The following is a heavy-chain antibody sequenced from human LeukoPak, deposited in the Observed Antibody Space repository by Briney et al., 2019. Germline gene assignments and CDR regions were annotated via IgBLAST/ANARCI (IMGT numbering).Heavy chain of an antibody. CDR2: ISSSGSTI. V-gene: IGHV3-48*03. CDR3: ARDAELGAAAPFDY. CDR1: GFTFSSYE. J-gene: IGHJ4*02. Sequence: GGSLRLSCAASGFTFSSYEMNWVRQAPGKGLEWVSYISSSGSTIYYADSVKGRFTISRDNAKNSLYLQMNSLRAEDTAVYYCARDAELGAAAPFDYWGQGTLVTVSS. D-gene: IGHD6-13*01.